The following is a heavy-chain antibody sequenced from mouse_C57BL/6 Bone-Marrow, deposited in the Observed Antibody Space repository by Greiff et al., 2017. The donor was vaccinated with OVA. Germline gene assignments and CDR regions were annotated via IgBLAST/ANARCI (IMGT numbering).Heavy chain of an antibody. J-gene: IGHJ4*01. CDR3: AQTGYYAMDY. CDR2: IDPANGNT. V-gene: IGHV14-3*01. CDR1: GFHIKNTY. Sequence: VQLQQSVAELVRPGASVKLSCTASGFHIKNTYMHWVKQRPEQGLEWIGRIDPANGNTKYAPKFQGKATITADTSSNTAYLQLSSLTSEDTAIYYCAQTGYYAMDYWGQGTSVTVSS. D-gene: IGHD4-1*01.